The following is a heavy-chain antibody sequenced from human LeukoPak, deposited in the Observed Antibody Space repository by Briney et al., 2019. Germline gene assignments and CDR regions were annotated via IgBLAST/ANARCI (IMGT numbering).Heavy chain of an antibody. V-gene: IGHV4-34*01. CDR3: ARGNILTGYCFDF. D-gene: IGHD3-9*01. Sequence: SETLSLTCAVYGGSITGYYWSWIRQTLGRGLEWVGEIHSGATSYNPSLKSRATISTDTSKNQFSLRLSSVTAADTAVYYCARGNILTGYCFDFWGQGALVTVSS. CDR2: IHSGAT. CDR1: GGSITGYY. J-gene: IGHJ4*02.